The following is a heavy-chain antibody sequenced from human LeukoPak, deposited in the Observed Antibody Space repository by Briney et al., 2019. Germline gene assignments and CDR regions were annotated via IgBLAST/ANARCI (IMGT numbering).Heavy chain of an antibody. CDR1: GGSISSTSYY. Sequence: SETLSLTCTVSGGSISSTSYYCLWIRQPPGKGLEWIGSIYYSGSTNYNPSLKSRVSISLDTSKNQCSLGLTSVTAADTAVYYCARNYFDGSGYFYWGQGTLVTVSS. V-gene: IGHV4-39*07. D-gene: IGHD3-22*01. J-gene: IGHJ4*02. CDR3: ARNYFDGSGYFY. CDR2: IYYSGST.